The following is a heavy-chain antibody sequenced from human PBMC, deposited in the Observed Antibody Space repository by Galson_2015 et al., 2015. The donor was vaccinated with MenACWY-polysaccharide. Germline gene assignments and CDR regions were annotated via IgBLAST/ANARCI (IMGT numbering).Heavy chain of an antibody. Sequence: SLRLSCAASGSTFSRFDMHWVPHVIGKGLEWVAAIGTGGDTYYSGSVKGRFTISRENAKNSLYLQMNSLRAGDTAVYYCAREFTGDGSSWYYWYFDLWGRGTLVTVSS. V-gene: IGHV3-13*01. CDR2: IGTGGDT. CDR3: AREFTGDGSSWYYWYFDL. J-gene: IGHJ2*01. D-gene: IGHD6-13*01. CDR1: GSTFSRFD.